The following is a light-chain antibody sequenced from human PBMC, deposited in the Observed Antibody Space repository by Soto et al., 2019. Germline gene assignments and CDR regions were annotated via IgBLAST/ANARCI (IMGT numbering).Light chain of an antibody. CDR3: QQHYNTPRT. CDR2: TAS. V-gene: IGKV1-39*01. Sequence: DIQMAQSPCSLSASVGDRVTITCRTSQPISDYLNWYQQKPGKAPTLLIYTASNLQSGVPSRFSGSGSGTHFTLTISSLQPEDFATYYCQQHYNTPRTFGQGTKVDIK. J-gene: IGKJ1*01. CDR1: QPISDY.